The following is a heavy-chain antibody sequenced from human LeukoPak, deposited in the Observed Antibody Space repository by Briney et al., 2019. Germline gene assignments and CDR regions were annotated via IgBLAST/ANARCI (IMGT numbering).Heavy chain of an antibody. D-gene: IGHD3-3*01. CDR2: ICSGGST. CDR1: GFTVSSNY. J-gene: IGHJ4*02. Sequence: SGGSLRLSCAASGFTVSSNYMSWVRQAPGKGLEWVSVICSGGSTYYADSVKGRFTISRNNSKNTLYLQMNSLRAEDTAVYYCARDRRDFWSGYHDYWGQGTLVTVSS. V-gene: IGHV3-66*02. CDR3: ARDRRDFWSGYHDY.